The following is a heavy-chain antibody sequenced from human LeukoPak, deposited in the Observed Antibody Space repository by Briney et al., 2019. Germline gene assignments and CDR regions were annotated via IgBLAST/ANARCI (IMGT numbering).Heavy chain of an antibody. D-gene: IGHD5-12*01. CDR3: AKGFSGHDSDFDY. Sequence: GGSLRLSCAASGFTFSTYAMSWVRQAPGKGLEWVSAIGGSGVGTYYADSVEGRFTISRDNSKTTLDLQMNSLRAEDTAVYYCAKGFSGHDSDFDYWGQGTPVTVSS. V-gene: IGHV3-23*01. CDR2: IGGSGVGT. J-gene: IGHJ4*02. CDR1: GFTFSTYA.